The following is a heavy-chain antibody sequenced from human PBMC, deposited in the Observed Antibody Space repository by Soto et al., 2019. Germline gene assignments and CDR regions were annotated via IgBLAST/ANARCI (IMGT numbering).Heavy chain of an antibody. CDR1: GFTVSSNY. Sequence: GGSLRLSCAASGFTVSSNYMSWVRQAPGKGLEWVSVIYSGGSTYYADSVKGRFTISRDNSKNTLYLQINSLRAEDTAVYYCARGNRSGSYYDYYGMDVGGQGTTVTAS. V-gene: IGHV3-53*01. CDR3: ARGNRSGSYYDYYGMDV. J-gene: IGHJ6*02. D-gene: IGHD3-22*01. CDR2: IYSGGST.